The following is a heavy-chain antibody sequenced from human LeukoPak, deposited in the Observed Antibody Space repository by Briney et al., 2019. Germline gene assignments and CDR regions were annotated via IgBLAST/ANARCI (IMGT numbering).Heavy chain of an antibody. V-gene: IGHV3-21*01. D-gene: IGHD3-10*01. J-gene: IGHJ4*02. Sequence: GGSLRLSCAASGFTFSSYSMNWVRQAPGKGLEWVSSISSSSSYIYYADSVKGRFTISRDNAKNSLYLQMNSLRDEDTAVYYCARDYNRLGSYYFDYWGQGTLVTVSS. CDR2: ISSSSSYI. CDR1: GFTFSSYS. CDR3: ARDYNRLGSYYFDY.